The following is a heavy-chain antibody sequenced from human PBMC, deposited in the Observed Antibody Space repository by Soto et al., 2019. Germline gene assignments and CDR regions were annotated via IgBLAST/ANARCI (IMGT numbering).Heavy chain of an antibody. V-gene: IGHV4-4*02. CDR1: GGSISSSNW. Sequence: LSLTCAVSGGSISSSNWWSWVRQPPGKGLEWIGEIYHSGSTNYNPSLKSRVTISVDKSKNQFSLKLSSVTAADTAVYYCARDRQLVRGAFDYWGQGTLVTVSS. J-gene: IGHJ4*02. CDR2: IYHSGST. D-gene: IGHD6-6*01. CDR3: ARDRQLVRGAFDY.